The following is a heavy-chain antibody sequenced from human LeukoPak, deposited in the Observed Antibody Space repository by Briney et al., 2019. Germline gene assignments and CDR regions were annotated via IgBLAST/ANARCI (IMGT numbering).Heavy chain of an antibody. Sequence: PSETLSLTCTVSGGSISSYYWSWIRQPPGKGLEWIGYIYYSGSTNYNPSLKSRVTISVDTSKNQFSLKLSSVTAADTAVYYCAPPPPLSRRGYFDLWGRGPLVTVSS. CDR3: APPPPLSRRGYFDL. CDR2: IYYSGST. J-gene: IGHJ2*01. CDR1: GGSISSYY. V-gene: IGHV4-59*01.